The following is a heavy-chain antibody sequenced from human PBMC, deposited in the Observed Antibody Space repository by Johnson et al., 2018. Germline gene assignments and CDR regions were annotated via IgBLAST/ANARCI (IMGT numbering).Heavy chain of an antibody. D-gene: IGHD6-19*01. J-gene: IGHJ6*02. CDR2: IKRKPDGGTT. CDR1: GFTFSNAW. V-gene: IGHV3-15*01. CDR3: TTDQYPIAVAPDV. Sequence: VQLVESGGGLVKPGGSXRLSCAASGFTFSNAWMSWVRQAPGKGLEWVGRIKRKPDGGTTDYAAPVKGRFTISRDDSKNTRYLQMNSLKTEDTAVYYCTTDQYPIAVAPDVWGQGTTVTVSS.